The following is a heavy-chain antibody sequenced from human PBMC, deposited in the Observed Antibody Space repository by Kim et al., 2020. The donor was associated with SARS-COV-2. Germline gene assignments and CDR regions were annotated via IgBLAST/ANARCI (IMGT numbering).Heavy chain of an antibody. V-gene: IGHV4-39*01. Sequence: SYTPSLKSRVTISVDTSKNQFSLKLSSVTAADTAVYYCARRVPYGAYFDYWGQGTLVTVSS. D-gene: IGHD4-17*01. CDR3: ARRVPYGAYFDY. J-gene: IGHJ4*02.